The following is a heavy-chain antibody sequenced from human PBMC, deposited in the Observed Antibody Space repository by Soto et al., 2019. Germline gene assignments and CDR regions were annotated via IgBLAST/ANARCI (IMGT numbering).Heavy chain of an antibody. CDR3: ARDQGIPYCGGDCYSAWYFDL. CDR1: GYTFTNYA. V-gene: IGHV1-3*01. D-gene: IGHD2-21*01. CDR2: LNPGNGNT. Sequence: QVQLVQSGAEVKEPGASVKVSCRASGYTFTNYAIHWVRQAPGQRLEWMGWLNPGNGNTKYPQKFQGRVTMTRDTSASTSYMFLSSLRSEDTAVYYCARDQGIPYCGGDCYSAWYFDLWGRGTLVTVSS. J-gene: IGHJ2*01.